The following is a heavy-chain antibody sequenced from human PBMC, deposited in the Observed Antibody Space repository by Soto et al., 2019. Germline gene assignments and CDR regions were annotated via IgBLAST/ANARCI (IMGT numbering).Heavy chain of an antibody. Sequence: ASVKVSCKASGYTFTSYGISWVRQAPGQGLEWMGWISAYNGNTNYAQKLQGRVTMTTDTSTSTAYMELRSLGSDDTAVYYCARMPTYSGSWYGTFDYWGQGTLVTVSS. CDR3: ARMPTYSGSWYGTFDY. CDR1: GYTFTSYG. V-gene: IGHV1-18*01. J-gene: IGHJ4*02. D-gene: IGHD6-13*01. CDR2: ISAYNGNT.